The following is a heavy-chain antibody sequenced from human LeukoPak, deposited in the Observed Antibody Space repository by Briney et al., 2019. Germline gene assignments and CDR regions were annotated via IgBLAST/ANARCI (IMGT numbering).Heavy chain of an antibody. J-gene: IGHJ4*02. CDR3: ARDVVAAPGTWDY. V-gene: IGHV4-4*07. D-gene: IGHD6-13*01. Sequence: SETLSLTCSVSGASISSYYWSWIRQPAGKGLEWIGRIYTSGNTNYNPSLKSRVTMSVDTSNNQFSLKLSSVTAADTAVYYCARDVVAAPGTWDYWGQGTLVTVSS. CDR2: IYTSGNT. CDR1: GASISSYY.